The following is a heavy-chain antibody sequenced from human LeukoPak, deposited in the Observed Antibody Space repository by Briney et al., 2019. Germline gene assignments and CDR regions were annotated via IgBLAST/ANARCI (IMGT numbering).Heavy chain of an antibody. CDR3: ARDGRYCSGGSCYRTFDI. D-gene: IGHD2-15*01. CDR1: GGSISSYY. CDR2: IYYSGST. J-gene: IGHJ3*02. V-gene: IGHV4-59*01. Sequence: SETLSLTCTVSGGSISSYYWSWIRQPPGKGLEWIGYIYYSGSTNYNPSLKSRVTISVDTSKNQFSLKLSSVTAADTAVYYRARDGRYCSGGSCYRTFDIWGQGTMVTVSS.